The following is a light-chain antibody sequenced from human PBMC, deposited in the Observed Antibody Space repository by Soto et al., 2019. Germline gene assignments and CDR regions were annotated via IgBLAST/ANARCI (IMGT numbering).Light chain of an antibody. CDR2: AAS. Sequence: IQVTQSPSSVSASVGDIVTMRCRASRDLSGWLAWYQQKPGKAPKLLISAASSLQTGVPSRFSGSGSGTDFTLTIRGLQPEDFATYYCQQPISFPITFGQGTRLEIK. J-gene: IGKJ5*01. V-gene: IGKV1D-12*01. CDR1: RDLSGW. CDR3: QQPISFPIT.